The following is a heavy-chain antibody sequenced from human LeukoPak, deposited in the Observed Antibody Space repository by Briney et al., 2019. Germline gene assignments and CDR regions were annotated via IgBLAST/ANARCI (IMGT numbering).Heavy chain of an antibody. CDR2: IYGGGST. CDR3: ARGRGGFWRTEIDY. CDR1: GFTVSSNY. D-gene: IGHD3-3*01. V-gene: IGHV3-53*01. J-gene: IGHJ4*02. Sequence: GGSLRLSCAASGFTVSSNYMSWVRQAPGKGLEWVSVIYGGGSTYYADSVKGRFTISRDNSKNTLYPQMNSLRAEDTAVYYCARGRGGFWRTEIDYWGQGTLVTVSS.